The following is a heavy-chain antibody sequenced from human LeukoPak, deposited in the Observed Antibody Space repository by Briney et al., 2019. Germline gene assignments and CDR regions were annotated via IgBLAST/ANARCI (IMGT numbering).Heavy chain of an antibody. J-gene: IGHJ4*02. CDR1: GDSISNGYY. CDR3: ARAGGSEYYFDY. V-gene: IGHV4-38-2*02. CDR2: IYHSGST. D-gene: IGHD3-10*01. Sequence: PSETPSLTCTVSGDSISNGYYWGWIRQPPGKGLEWIGNIYHSGSTYYNPSLKSRVTISVDTSKNQFSLKLSSVTAADTAVYNCARAGGSEYYFDYWGQGTLVTVSS.